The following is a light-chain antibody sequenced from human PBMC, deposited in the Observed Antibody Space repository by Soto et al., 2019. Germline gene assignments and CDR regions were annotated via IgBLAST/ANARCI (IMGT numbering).Light chain of an antibody. V-gene: IGKV3-20*01. CDR1: QSVSSNY. J-gene: IGKJ2*01. Sequence: EIVLTQSPDTLSLSLGERATLSCRASQSVSSNYLAWYQQKPGQAPRLLIYGASSRATGIPDRFSGSGSGTDFTLTISRLEPEDFAMYYSQQYGSSPYTLGQGTKLEIK. CDR3: QQYGSSPYT. CDR2: GAS.